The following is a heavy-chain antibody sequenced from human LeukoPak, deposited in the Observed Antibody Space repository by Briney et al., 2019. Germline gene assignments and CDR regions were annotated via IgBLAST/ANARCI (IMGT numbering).Heavy chain of an antibody. Sequence: GRSLRLSCAASGFTFSGSAMHWVRQASGKGLEWVGRIRSKANSYATAYAASVKGRFTISRDDSKNTAYLQMNSLKTEDTAVYYCTRLWFGELLYEDAFDIWGQGTMVTVSS. V-gene: IGHV3-73*01. J-gene: IGHJ3*02. D-gene: IGHD3-10*01. CDR1: GFTFSGSA. CDR2: IRSKANSYAT. CDR3: TRLWFGELLYEDAFDI.